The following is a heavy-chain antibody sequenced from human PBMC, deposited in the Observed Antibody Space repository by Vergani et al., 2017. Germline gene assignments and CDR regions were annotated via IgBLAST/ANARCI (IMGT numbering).Heavy chain of an antibody. CDR1: GGSFSGYY. V-gene: IGHV4-34*01. CDR2: INHSGST. Sequence: QVQLQQWGAGLLKPSETLSLTCAVYGGSFSGYYWSWIRQPPGKGLEWIGEINHSGSTNYNPSLKSRVTISVDTSKNQFSLKLSSVTAADTAVYYCVRGRKWPNVRAPFDYWGQGTLVTVSS. D-gene: IGHD2-8*01. J-gene: IGHJ4*02. CDR3: VRGRKWPNVRAPFDY.